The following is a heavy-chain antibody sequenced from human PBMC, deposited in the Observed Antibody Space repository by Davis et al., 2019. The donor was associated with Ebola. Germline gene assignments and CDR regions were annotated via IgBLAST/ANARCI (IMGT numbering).Heavy chain of an antibody. D-gene: IGHD1-26*01. CDR1: DGSFSLDY. CDR3: ARGLPDAWEVLAS. V-gene: IGHV4-34*01. Sequence: PSETLSLTFAVHDGSFSLDYLSWVRQPPGKGLEWIGDITPSGGTNYNPSLKSRVTISIDPSNNQFSLKLHSVTAADTAMYYCARGLPDAWEVLASWGQGTLVTVSS. CDR2: ITPSGGT. J-gene: IGHJ4*01.